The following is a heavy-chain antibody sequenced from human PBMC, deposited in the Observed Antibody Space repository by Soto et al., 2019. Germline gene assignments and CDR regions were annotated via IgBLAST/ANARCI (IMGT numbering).Heavy chain of an antibody. J-gene: IGHJ6*02. CDR3: AAPGKGVYATSMDV. CDR1: GFTFTSSA. D-gene: IGHD2-8*01. V-gene: IGHV1-58*01. Sequence: ASVKVSCKASGFTFTSSAVQWVRQARGQRLEWIGWIVVGSGNTNYAQKFQERVTITRDMSTSTAYMELSSLRSEDTAVYYCAAPGKGVYATSMDVRGQGTTVTVSS. CDR2: IVVGSGNT.